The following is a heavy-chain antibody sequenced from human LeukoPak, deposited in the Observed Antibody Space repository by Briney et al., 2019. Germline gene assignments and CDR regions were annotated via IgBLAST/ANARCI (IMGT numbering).Heavy chain of an antibody. CDR3: ARLHIAAAVRWFDP. CDR1: GGSFSGYY. Sequence: PSETLSLTCAVYGGSFSGYYWSWIRQPPGKGLEWIGEINHSGSTNYNSSLKSRVTISVDTSKNQFSLKLSSVTAADTAVYYCARLHIAAAVRWFDPWGQGTLVTVSS. J-gene: IGHJ5*02. CDR2: INHSGST. V-gene: IGHV4-34*01. D-gene: IGHD6-13*01.